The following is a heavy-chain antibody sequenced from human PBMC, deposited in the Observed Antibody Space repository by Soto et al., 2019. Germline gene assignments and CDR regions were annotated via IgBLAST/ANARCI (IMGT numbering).Heavy chain of an antibody. V-gene: IGHV3-30*18. D-gene: IGHD2-15*01. J-gene: IGHJ4*02. CDR3: AKDEGQSGRVVIAAYYFDY. CDR1: GCTFSNYG. Sequence: GGSLRLSCAASGCTFSNYGVHWVRQAPGKGLEWVAVISYDGTNKFYADSVKGRFTISRDNSKNTLYLQMNSLRAEDTAVYYCAKDEGQSGRVVIAAYYFDYWGQGTLVTVSS. CDR2: ISYDGTNK.